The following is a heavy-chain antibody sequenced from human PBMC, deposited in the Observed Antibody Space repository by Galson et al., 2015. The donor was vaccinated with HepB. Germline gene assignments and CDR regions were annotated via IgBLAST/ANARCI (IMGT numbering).Heavy chain of an antibody. D-gene: IGHD3-22*01. CDR3: AKSETYYYDSSGYYFPY. V-gene: IGHV3-23*01. CDR1: GFTFSSYA. CDR2: ISGSGGST. J-gene: IGHJ4*02. Sequence: SLRLSCAASGFTFSSYAMSWVRQAPGKGLEWVSAISGSGGSTYYADSVKGRFTISRDNSKNTLYLQMNSLRAEDTAVYYCAKSETYYYDSSGYYFPYWGQGTLVTVSS.